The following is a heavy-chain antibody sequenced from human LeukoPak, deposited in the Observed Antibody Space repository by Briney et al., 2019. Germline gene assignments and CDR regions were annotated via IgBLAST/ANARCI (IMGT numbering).Heavy chain of an antibody. CDR3: ARSQLKPYYYGSGSYYFDY. CDR1: GRSLRGYY. D-gene: IGHD3-10*01. CDR2: INHSGST. Sequence: SETLSLTCAVSGRSLRGYYWSWIRQPPGKGLEWIGEINHSGSTNYNPSLKSRVTISVDTSKNQFSLKLSSVTAADTAVYYCARSQLKPYYYGSGSYYFDYWGQGTLVTVSS. J-gene: IGHJ4*02. V-gene: IGHV4-34*01.